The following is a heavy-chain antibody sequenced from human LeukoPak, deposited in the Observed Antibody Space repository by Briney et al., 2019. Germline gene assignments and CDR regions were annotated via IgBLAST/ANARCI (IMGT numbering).Heavy chain of an antibody. CDR2: ISASGGST. V-gene: IGHV3-23*01. Sequence: GGSLRLSCAASGFTFSSYGMSWVRQAPGKGLKWVSDISASGGSTYYADSVKGRFTISRDNSKKTLHLQMNSLRAEDTAIYYCAKASSAGDSSSWNYWGQGILVTVSS. D-gene: IGHD6-13*01. J-gene: IGHJ4*02. CDR3: AKASSAGDSSSWNY. CDR1: GFTFSSYG.